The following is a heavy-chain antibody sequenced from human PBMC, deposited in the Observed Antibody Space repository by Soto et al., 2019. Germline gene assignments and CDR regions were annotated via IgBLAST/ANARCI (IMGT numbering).Heavy chain of an antibody. CDR3: AREVFGVVILGYDWFDP. V-gene: IGHV4-39*01. D-gene: IGHD3-3*01. CDR1: GGSISSSSSY. Sequence: PSETLSLTCTVSGGSISSSSSYWGWIRQPPGKGLEWIGSMSYSGSTYHNPSLKSRVTLSVDTTQNQFSLKLTSVTAADTAVYYCAREVFGVVILGYDWFDPWGQGTLVTVSS. J-gene: IGHJ5*02. CDR2: MSYSGST.